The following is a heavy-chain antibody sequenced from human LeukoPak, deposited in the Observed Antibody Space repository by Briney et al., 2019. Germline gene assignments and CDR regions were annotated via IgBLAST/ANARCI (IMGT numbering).Heavy chain of an antibody. CDR1: GYTFTGYY. V-gene: IGHV1-2*02. Sequence: ASVKVSCKASGYTFTGYYMHWVRQAPGQGLEWMGWINPNSGGTNYAQKFQGRVTMTRDTSISTAYMELSRLRSDDTAVYYCARLSSGPRLDYYCGMDVWGQGTTVTVSS. CDR3: ARLSSGPRLDYYCGMDV. D-gene: IGHD6-19*01. J-gene: IGHJ6*02. CDR2: INPNSGGT.